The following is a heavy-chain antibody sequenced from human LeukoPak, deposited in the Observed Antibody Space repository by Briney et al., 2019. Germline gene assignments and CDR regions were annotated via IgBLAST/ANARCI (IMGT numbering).Heavy chain of an antibody. V-gene: IGHV3-21*01. CDR1: GFTFSSYS. CDR3: ARDGSPREIHRGEEWELLPPYYYYYMDV. CDR2: ISSSSSYI. J-gene: IGHJ6*03. Sequence: EGSLRLSCAASGFTFSSYSMNWVRQAPGKGLEWVSSISSSSSYIYYADSVKGRFTISRDNAKNSLYLQMNSLRAEDTAVYYCARDGSPREIHRGEEWELLPPYYYYYMDVWGKGTTVTVSS. D-gene: IGHD1-26*01.